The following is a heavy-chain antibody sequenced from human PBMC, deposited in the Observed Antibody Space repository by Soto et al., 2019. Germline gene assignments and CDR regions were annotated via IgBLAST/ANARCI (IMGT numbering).Heavy chain of an antibody. D-gene: IGHD3-16*01. J-gene: IGHJ4*02. CDR3: ARMSVGALYTNFDY. CDR2: IDWDDDK. V-gene: IGHV2-70*04. CDR1: GFSLSTTGMR. Sequence: SGPTLVNPTQTLTLTCTFSGFSLSTTGMRVSWIRQPPGKALEWLARIDWDDDKFYSTSLKTRLTISKATSKNQVVLTMTNLDPVDTATYYCARMSVGALYTNFDYWGQGTLGTVSA.